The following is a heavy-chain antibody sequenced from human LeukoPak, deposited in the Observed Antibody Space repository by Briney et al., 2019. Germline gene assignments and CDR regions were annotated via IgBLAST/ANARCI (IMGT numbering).Heavy chain of an antibody. V-gene: IGHV3-64D*06. J-gene: IGHJ4*02. CDR1: EFTYG. Sequence: GSLRLSCAASEFTYGMNWVRQAPGKGLEYVSAISSNGGSTYYADSVKGRFTISRDNSKNTLYLQMSSLRAEDTAVYYCVKDTLKDDFWSGYYWALPGYWGQGTLVTASS. CDR2: ISSNGGST. D-gene: IGHD3-3*01. CDR3: VKDTLKDDFWSGYYWALPGY.